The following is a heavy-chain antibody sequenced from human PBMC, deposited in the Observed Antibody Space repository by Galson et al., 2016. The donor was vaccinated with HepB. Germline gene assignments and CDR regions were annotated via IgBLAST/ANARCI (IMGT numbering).Heavy chain of an antibody. CDR3: AHLMTRDFSGWYVSSEYFQH. Sequence: PALVKPTQTLTLTCTLSGFSISTSGVAVGWIRQSPGKALEWLALIYWDDDKRYSPSLKSRLTITKDTSKNQVVLTMTNMDPVDTATYYCAHLMTRDFSGWYVSSEYFQHWGQGTLVTVSS. CDR1: GFSISTSGVA. CDR2: IYWDDDK. J-gene: IGHJ1*01. D-gene: IGHD6-19*01. V-gene: IGHV2-5*02.